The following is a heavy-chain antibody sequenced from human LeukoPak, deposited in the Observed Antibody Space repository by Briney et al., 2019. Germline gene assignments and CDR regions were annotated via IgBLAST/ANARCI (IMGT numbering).Heavy chain of an antibody. CDR2: TKNKANSYTT. CDR3: ARDYYGVFDY. V-gene: IGHV3-72*01. Sequence: GGSLRLSCAASGFTFSDHYMDWVRQAPGKGLEWVGRTKNKANSYTTEYAASVEGRFTISRDDSKNSLYLQMNSLKTEDTAVYCCARDYYGVFDYWGQGTLVTVSS. D-gene: IGHD3-10*01. J-gene: IGHJ4*02. CDR1: GFTFSDHY.